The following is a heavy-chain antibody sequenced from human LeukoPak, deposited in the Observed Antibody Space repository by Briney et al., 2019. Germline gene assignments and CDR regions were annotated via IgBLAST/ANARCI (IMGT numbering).Heavy chain of an antibody. CDR1: GFTFDDFA. CDR3: AKDGGDGYSNEAFDI. Sequence: PGRSLRLSCAASGFTFDDFAMHWVRQAPGKGLEWVSSISWNSGSIGYADSVKGRFTISRDNAKNSLYLQMSSLRAEDTALYYCAKDGGDGYSNEAFDIWGQGTMVTVSS. J-gene: IGHJ3*02. CDR2: ISWNSGSI. V-gene: IGHV3-9*01. D-gene: IGHD5-24*01.